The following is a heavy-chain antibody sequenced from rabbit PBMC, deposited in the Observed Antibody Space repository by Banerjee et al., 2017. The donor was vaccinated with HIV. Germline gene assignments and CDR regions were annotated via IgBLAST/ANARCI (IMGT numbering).Heavy chain of an antibody. D-gene: IGHD4-1*01. CDR2: IYTGSGST. J-gene: IGHJ4*01. CDR3: ARSNDWGLEYFHL. Sequence: QEQLVESGGGLVQPEGSLTLTCKASGSDISSNAMCWVRQAPGKGLEWIGCIYTGSGSTDYASWAKGRFTISKTSSTTVTLQMTSLTAADTATYFCARSNDWGLEYFHLWGQGTLVTVS. CDR1: GSDISSNA. V-gene: IGHV1S45*01.